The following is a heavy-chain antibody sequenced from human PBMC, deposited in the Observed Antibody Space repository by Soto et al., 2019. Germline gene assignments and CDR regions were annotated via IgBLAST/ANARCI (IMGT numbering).Heavy chain of an antibody. CDR2: MSGSGGST. J-gene: IGHJ4*02. Sequence: EVQLLESGGGLVQPGGSLRLSCAASGFSFSSYVMSWVRQAPGKGLEWVSAMSGSGGSTYYPDSVKGRSTISRDNPENTLYLQMYSLRADNTAVYYCAKASGSSWPYYVDSWGQGTLVTVSS. D-gene: IGHD6-13*01. V-gene: IGHV3-23*01. CDR3: AKASGSSWPYYVDS. CDR1: GFSFSSYV.